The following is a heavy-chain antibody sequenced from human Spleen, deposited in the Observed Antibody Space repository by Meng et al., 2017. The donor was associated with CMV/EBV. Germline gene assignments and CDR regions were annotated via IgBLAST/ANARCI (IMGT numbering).Heavy chain of an antibody. V-gene: IGHV1-24*01. J-gene: IGHJ5*02. Sequence: ASVKVSCKASGYTFTSYAISWVRQAPGQGLEWMGGFDPEDGETIYAQKFQGRVTMTEDTSTDTAYMELRSLRSDDTAVYYCAREGGRPGWFDPWGQGTLVTVSS. CDR2: FDPEDGET. CDR1: GYTFTSYA. D-gene: IGHD1-14*01. CDR3: AREGGRPGWFDP.